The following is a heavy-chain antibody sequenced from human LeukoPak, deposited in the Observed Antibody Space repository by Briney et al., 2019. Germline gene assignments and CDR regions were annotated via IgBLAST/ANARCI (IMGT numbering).Heavy chain of an antibody. CDR1: GYTFTSYG. D-gene: IGHD3-9*01. CDR2: IVVGSGNT. V-gene: IGHV1-58*02. CDR3: AAAKYFDWLLPDY. Sequence: ASVKVSCKASGYTFTSYGISWVRQAPGQRLEWIGWIVVGSGNTNYAQKFQERVTITRDMSTSTAYMELSSLRSEDTAVYYCAAAKYFDWLLPDYWGQGTLVTVSS. J-gene: IGHJ4*02.